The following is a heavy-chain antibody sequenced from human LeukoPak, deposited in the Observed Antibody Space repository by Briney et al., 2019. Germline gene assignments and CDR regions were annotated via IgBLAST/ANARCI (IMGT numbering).Heavy chain of an antibody. V-gene: IGHV4-39*01. Sequence: SETLSLTCTVSGGSISSSTYYWGWISQPPGKGLEWMGSIYYSGSTYNNPSLKSRVTIFVNTSKNQFSLKLSSVTATDTAVYYCARTYGDYDNAFDVWGQGTMVTVSS. D-gene: IGHD4-17*01. J-gene: IGHJ3*01. CDR1: GGSISSSTYY. CDR2: IYYSGST. CDR3: ARTYGDYDNAFDV.